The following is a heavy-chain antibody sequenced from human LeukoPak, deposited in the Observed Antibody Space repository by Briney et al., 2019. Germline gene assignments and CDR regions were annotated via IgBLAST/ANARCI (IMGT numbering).Heavy chain of an antibody. Sequence: SQTLSLTCTVSGYSISSGYYWGWIRQPPGKGLEWIGSIYHSGSTYYNPSLKSRVTISVDTSKNQFSLKLSSVTAADTAVYYCARDYYDSSGYYNGPVDYWGQGTLVTVSS. D-gene: IGHD3-22*01. CDR3: ARDYYDSSGYYNGPVDY. CDR1: GYSISSGYY. J-gene: IGHJ4*02. V-gene: IGHV4-38-2*02. CDR2: IYHSGST.